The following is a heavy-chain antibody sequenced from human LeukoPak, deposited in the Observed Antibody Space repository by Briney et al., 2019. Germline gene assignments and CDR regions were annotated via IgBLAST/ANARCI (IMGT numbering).Heavy chain of an antibody. CDR1: GFTFSDYY. J-gene: IGHJ4*02. CDR2: ISSSGSTI. D-gene: IGHD6-13*01. CDR3: ANYIAAAGTLYYFDY. Sequence: GGSLRLSCAASGFTFSDYYMSWIRQAPGKGLEWVSYISSSGSTIYYADSVKGRFTISRDNAKNSLYLQMNSLRAEDTAVYYCANYIAAAGTLYYFDYWGQGTLVTVSS. V-gene: IGHV3-11*04.